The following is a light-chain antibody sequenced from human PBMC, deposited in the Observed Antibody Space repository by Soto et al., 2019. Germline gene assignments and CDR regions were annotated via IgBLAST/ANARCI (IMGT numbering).Light chain of an antibody. Sequence: EIVSTQSPGTLSLSPGERATLSCRASQSISGTYLAWYQQKPGQAPRLLIYGASSRATGIPDRFSGSGSGTEFTLTISRLEPEDFAVYYCQQYGTSPPRYTFGQGTKVEIK. CDR1: QSISGTY. J-gene: IGKJ2*01. V-gene: IGKV3-20*01. CDR3: QQYGTSPPRYT. CDR2: GAS.